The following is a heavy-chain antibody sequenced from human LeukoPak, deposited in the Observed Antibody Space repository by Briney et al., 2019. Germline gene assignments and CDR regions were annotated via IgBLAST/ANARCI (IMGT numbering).Heavy chain of an antibody. CDR1: GFTFDDYG. CDR2: INWNGGST. D-gene: IGHD2-21*01. Sequence: TGGSLRLSCAASGFTFDDYGMSWVRQAPGKGLEWVSGINWNGGSTGYADSVKGRFTISRDNSKNTLYLQMNSLRAEDTAVYYCAKGLPASCGDDCYSGFDYWGQGALVTVSS. V-gene: IGHV3-20*04. J-gene: IGHJ4*02. CDR3: AKGLPASCGDDCYSGFDY.